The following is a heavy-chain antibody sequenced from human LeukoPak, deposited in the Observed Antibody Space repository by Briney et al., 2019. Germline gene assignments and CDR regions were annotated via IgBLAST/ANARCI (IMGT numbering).Heavy chain of an antibody. CDR3: ARAVAVAGTYYYYYMDV. V-gene: IGHV4-4*07. D-gene: IGHD6-19*01. CDR2: IYTSGST. J-gene: IGHJ6*03. Sequence: SETLPLPCTVSGGSISSYYWSWIRQPAGKGLEWIGRIYTSGSTNYNPPLKGRVTISVDKSKNQFSLKLSSVTAADTAVYYCARAVAVAGTYYYYYMDVRGKGTTVTVSS. CDR1: GGSISSYY.